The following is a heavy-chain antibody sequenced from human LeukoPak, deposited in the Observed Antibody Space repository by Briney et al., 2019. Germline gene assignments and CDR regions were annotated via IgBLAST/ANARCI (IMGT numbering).Heavy chain of an antibody. V-gene: IGHV4-59*12. Sequence: SETLSLTCTVSGGSISSYYWSWIRQPPGKGLEWIGYIYYSGSTNYNPSLKSRVTISVDTSKNQFSLKLSSVTAADTAVYYGARERRHSSSWCFDYWGQGTLVTVSS. CDR3: ARERRHSSSWCFDY. CDR2: IYYSGST. D-gene: IGHD6-13*01. CDR1: GGSISSYY. J-gene: IGHJ4*02.